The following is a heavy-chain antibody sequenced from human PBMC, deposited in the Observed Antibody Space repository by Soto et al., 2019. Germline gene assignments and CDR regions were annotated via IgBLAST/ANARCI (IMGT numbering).Heavy chain of an antibody. D-gene: IGHD6-6*01. CDR1: GFTFSSYA. V-gene: IGHV3-23*01. CDR2: ISGSGGST. J-gene: IGHJ6*02. Sequence: EVQLLESGGGLVQPGGSLRLSCAASGFTFSSYAMSWVRQAPGKGREWVSAISGSGGSTYYADSVKGRFTISRDNSKNTLYLQMNSLRAEDTAVYYCAKREELVSYYYGMDVWGQGTTVTVSS. CDR3: AKREELVSYYYGMDV.